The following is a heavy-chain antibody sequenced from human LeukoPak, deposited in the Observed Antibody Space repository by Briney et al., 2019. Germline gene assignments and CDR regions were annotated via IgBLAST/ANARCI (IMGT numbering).Heavy chain of an antibody. V-gene: IGHV4-34*01. CDR3: ARLWYSSSWARDY. CDR1: GGSFSGYY. J-gene: IGHJ4*02. CDR2: INHSGST. D-gene: IGHD6-13*01. Sequence: PSETLSLTCAVYGGSFSGYYWSWIRQPPGKGLEWIGEINHSGSTNYNPSLKSRVTISVDTSKNQFSLKLSSVTAADTAVYYCARLWYSSSWARDYWGQGTLVTVSS.